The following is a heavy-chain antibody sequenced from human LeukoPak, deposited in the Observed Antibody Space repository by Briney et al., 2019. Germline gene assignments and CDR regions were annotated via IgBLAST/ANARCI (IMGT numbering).Heavy chain of an antibody. CDR3: ARYRFHNYFDP. CDR1: GDSVSSSPYY. J-gene: IGHJ5*02. CDR2: TFSTST. Sequence: SETLSLTCSVSGDSVSSSPYYWGWIRQPPGKGLEWIGNTFSTSTLYNASLRSRVTIVVDTSKNQFSLKLTSATAADTAIYFCARYRFHNYFDPWGQGTLVVVSS. V-gene: IGHV4-61*01. D-gene: IGHD5-24*01.